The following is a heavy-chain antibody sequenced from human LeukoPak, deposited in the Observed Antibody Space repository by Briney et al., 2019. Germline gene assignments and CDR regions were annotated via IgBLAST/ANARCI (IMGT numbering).Heavy chain of an antibody. D-gene: IGHD3-9*01. CDR3: VADILTGYYSSSGINWFDP. CDR1: GGTFSRYA. Sequence: SVKVSCKASGGTFSRYAMSWVRQTPGQGLEWMGRIIPIFGIANYAQKFQGSVTITADKSASTAYMELSSLRSEDTAVYYCVADILTGYYSSSGINWFDPWGQGTLVTVSS. CDR2: IIPIFGIA. V-gene: IGHV1-69*04. J-gene: IGHJ5*02.